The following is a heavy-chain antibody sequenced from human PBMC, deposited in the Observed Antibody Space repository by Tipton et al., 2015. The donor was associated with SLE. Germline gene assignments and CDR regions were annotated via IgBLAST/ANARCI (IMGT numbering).Heavy chain of an antibody. CDR1: GGSFSGYY. J-gene: IGHJ6*03. CDR2: INHSGST. CDR3: ARQGPLWYYYYYMDV. Sequence: TLSLTCAVYGGSFSGYYWSWIRQPPGKGLEWIGEINHSGSTNYNPSLKSRVTISVDTSKNQFSLKLSSVTAADTAVYYCARQGPLWYYYYYMDVWGQGTTVTVSS. V-gene: IGHV4-34*01. D-gene: IGHD3-10*01.